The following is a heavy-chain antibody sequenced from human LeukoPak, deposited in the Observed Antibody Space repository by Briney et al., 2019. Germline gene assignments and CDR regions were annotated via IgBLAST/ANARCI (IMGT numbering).Heavy chain of an antibody. D-gene: IGHD3-9*01. CDR3: TKDSAYEILTGYYDNWFDP. Sequence: GGSLRLSCAASGFTFSSYAMSWVRQAPGKGLQWISAIRGSGGSTYYADSAKGRFTISRDNSKNTLYLQTNSLRAEDTAVYYCTKDSAYEILTGYYDNWFDPWGQGTLVTVSS. CDR1: GFTFSSYA. CDR2: IRGSGGST. V-gene: IGHV3-23*01. J-gene: IGHJ5*02.